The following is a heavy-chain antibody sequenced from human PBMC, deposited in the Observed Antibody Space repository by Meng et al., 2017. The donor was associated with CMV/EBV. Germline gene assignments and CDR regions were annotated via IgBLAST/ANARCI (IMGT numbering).Heavy chain of an antibody. CDR3: AKELPHIFPNYYHGMDV. CDR1: GFTFSSYA. V-gene: IGHV3-23*01. Sequence: GGSLRLSCAASGFTFSSYAMSWVRQAPGKVLEWVSAISGSGGTTYYAESVKGRFTISRDNSKNTLYLQMNSLRAEDTAVYYCAKELPHIFPNYYHGMDVWGQGTTVTVSS. J-gene: IGHJ6*02. CDR2: ISGSGGTT.